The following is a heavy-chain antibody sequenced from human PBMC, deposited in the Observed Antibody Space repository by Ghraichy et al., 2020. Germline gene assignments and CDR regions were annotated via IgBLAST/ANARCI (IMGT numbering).Heavy chain of an antibody. CDR2: FYYSGNT. Sequence: SETLSLTCTVSGDSITSRTYYWGWIRQPPGKGLEWIGSFYYSGNTYYNSSLKSRVTISVDTSKNQFSLKLSSVTAADTAIYYCARHNLAGRWFDHWGQGTLVTVSS. D-gene: IGHD6-13*01. V-gene: IGHV4-39*01. J-gene: IGHJ5*02. CDR1: GDSITSRTYY. CDR3: ARHNLAGRWFDH.